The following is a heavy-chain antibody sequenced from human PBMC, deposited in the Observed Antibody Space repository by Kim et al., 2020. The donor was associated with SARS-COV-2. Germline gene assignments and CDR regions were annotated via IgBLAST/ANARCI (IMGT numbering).Heavy chain of an antibody. J-gene: IGHJ4*02. CDR2: ST. D-gene: IGHD3-3*01. Sequence: STNDNPSLKSRVTISVDTSKNQFSLKLSSVTAADTAVYYCARVLRFSLDYWGQGTLVTVSS. V-gene: IGHV4-34*01. CDR3: ARVLRFSLDY.